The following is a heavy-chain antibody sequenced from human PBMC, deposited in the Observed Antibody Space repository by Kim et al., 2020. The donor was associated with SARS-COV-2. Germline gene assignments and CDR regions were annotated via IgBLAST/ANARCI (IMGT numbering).Heavy chain of an antibody. Sequence: PTLKSRGTISVDTSKNQFSLKLSSVAAADTAVYYCARWGLYCSGGSCRDYWGQGTLVTVSS. J-gene: IGHJ4*02. CDR3: ARWGLYCSGGSCRDY. V-gene: IGHV4-59*01. D-gene: IGHD2-15*01.